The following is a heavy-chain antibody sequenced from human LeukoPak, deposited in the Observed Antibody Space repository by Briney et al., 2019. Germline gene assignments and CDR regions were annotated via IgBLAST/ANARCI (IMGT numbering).Heavy chain of an antibody. CDR2: INPNSGGT. CDR3: ARPMTGTGLTYYYYGMDI. Sequence: GASVKVSCKASGYTFTGYYLHWVRQAPGQGLEWLGWINPNSGGTHYAQKFQGRVTVTRDTFISTAYMELNSLRSEDTALYYCARPMTGTGLTYYYYGMDIWGQGTTVTVSS. CDR1: GYTFTGYY. V-gene: IGHV1-2*02. J-gene: IGHJ6*02. D-gene: IGHD1-1*01.